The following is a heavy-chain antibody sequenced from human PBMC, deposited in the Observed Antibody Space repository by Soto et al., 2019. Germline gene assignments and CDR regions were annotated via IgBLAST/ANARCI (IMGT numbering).Heavy chain of an antibody. V-gene: IGHV4-59*08. CDR3: ARLFGGYVEY. D-gene: IGHD3-22*01. CDR2: IYYTGST. CDR1: GGSISTFY. J-gene: IGHJ4*02. Sequence: QVQLQESGPGLVKPSETLSLTCTVSGGSISTFYWSWFRQPPGKGLEWIGYIYYTGSTNYNPSLVSRVTISVDTSKNQFSLKVSAVTAADTAVYYDARLFGGYVEYWGQGTLVTVSS.